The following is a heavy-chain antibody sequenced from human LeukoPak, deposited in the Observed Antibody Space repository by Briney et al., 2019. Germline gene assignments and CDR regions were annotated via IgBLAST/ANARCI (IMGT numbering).Heavy chain of an antibody. D-gene: IGHD3-10*01. Sequence: GGSLRLSCAASGFTFSSYSMNWVRQAPGKGLEWVSYISGSSSTIYYADSVKGRFTISRDNAKNSPSLQMNSLRAEDTAVYYCARRFAPGSGSHTPTSDCWGQGTLVTVSS. CDR1: GFTFSSYS. CDR2: ISGSSSTI. CDR3: ARRFAPGSGSHTPTSDC. J-gene: IGHJ4*02. V-gene: IGHV3-48*01.